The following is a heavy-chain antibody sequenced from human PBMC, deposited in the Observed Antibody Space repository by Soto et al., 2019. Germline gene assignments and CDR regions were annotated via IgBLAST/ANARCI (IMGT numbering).Heavy chain of an antibody. CDR1: GDSISSSSYY. Sequence: QLQLQESGPGLVKPSETLSLTCSVSGDSISSSSYYWGWIRQPPGKGLEWIGTINYSGSTYYNPALSSRLHPLGVPSTLQFSLKVCSVTAADPAVYYCARLYGAYVPYWGQGILVSVSS. V-gene: IGHV4-39*01. CDR2: INYSGST. J-gene: IGHJ4*02. CDR3: ARLYGAYVPY. D-gene: IGHD4-17*01.